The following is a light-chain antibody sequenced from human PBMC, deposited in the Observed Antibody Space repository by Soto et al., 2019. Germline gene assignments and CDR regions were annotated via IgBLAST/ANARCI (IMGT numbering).Light chain of an antibody. CDR2: GAS. CDR1: QSVSSN. CDR3: QQYNNWPLT. V-gene: IGKV3-15*01. J-gene: IGKJ1*01. Sequence: EIVMSPSSAPPSLFSGERATPSSTASQSVSSNLAWYQQKPGQAPRLLIYGASTRATGIPARFSGSGSGTEFTLTISSLQSEDFAVYYCQQYNNWPLTFGQGTKVDIK.